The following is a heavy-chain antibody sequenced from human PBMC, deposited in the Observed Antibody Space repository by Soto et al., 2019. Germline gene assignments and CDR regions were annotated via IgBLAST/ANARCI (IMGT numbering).Heavy chain of an antibody. CDR1: RFIISSYW. J-gene: IGHJ3*02. CDR2: IKQDGSEK. Sequence: EVQLVESGGGLVQPGGSLRLSCAASRFIISSYWMSRVRQAPGKGLEWVANIKQDGSEKNYVDSVKGRFTISRDNAKNSLYLQMNSLRAEDTAVYYCARDFDIWGQGTMVTVSS. CDR3: ARDFDI. V-gene: IGHV3-7*01.